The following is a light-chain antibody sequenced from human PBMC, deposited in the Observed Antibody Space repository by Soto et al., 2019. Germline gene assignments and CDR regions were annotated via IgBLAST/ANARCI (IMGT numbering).Light chain of an antibody. Sequence: AIRMTQSPSSFSASTGDRVTITCRASQGISSYLAWYQQKPGKAPKLLIYAASTLQSGVPSRFSGSGSGTDFTLTISCLQSEDFATYYCRQYYSYPPLTFGQGTKVEIK. V-gene: IGKV1-8*01. CDR1: QGISSY. CDR2: AAS. CDR3: RQYYSYPPLT. J-gene: IGKJ1*01.